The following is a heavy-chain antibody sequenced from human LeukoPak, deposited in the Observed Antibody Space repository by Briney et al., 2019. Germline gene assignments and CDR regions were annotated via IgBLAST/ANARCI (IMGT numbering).Heavy chain of an antibody. V-gene: IGHV3-33*01. CDR2: IWYDGSKK. D-gene: IGHD2-8*01. Sequence: GGSLRLSCAASGFTFSNHGMHWVRQAPGKGLEWVADIWYDGSKKDYADSVKGRYTISRDNSKNISHLQMNSLRVEDTALYYCARQLISSAVAFDLWGQGTMVTVSS. CDR1: GFTFSNHG. J-gene: IGHJ3*01. CDR3: ARQLISSAVAFDL.